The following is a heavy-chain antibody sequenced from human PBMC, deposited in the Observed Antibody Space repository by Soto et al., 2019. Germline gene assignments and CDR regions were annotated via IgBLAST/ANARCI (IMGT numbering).Heavy chain of an antibody. Sequence: XETLSLTCTVAGSSLSSGSYCWSWIRQPPGKGLEWIGYFYYTGTTKYNPSLESRVTISADTSKNQFSLNLTSVTAADTAVYYCARISYWVKDYWGQGTLVTVSS. CDR1: GSSLSSGSYC. CDR2: FYYTGTT. CDR3: ARISYWVKDY. J-gene: IGHJ4*02. D-gene: IGHD2-8*02. V-gene: IGHV4-61*01.